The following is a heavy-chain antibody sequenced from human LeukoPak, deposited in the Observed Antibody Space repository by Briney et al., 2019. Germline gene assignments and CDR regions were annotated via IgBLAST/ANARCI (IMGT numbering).Heavy chain of an antibody. CDR3: ARDRGNYEVFDY. V-gene: IGHV4-38-2*02. D-gene: IGHD4-11*01. CDR1: GYSISSGYY. J-gene: IGHJ4*02. CDR2: IYHSGST. Sequence: SETLSLTCTVSGYSISSGYYWGWIRQPPGKGLEWIGNIYHSGSTYYNPPLKSRVTISVDTSKNQFSLKLTSVTAADTAVYYCARDRGNYEVFDYWGQGSLVTVSS.